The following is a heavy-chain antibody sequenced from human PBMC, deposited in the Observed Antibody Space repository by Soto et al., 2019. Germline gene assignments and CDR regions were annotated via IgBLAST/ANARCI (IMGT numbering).Heavy chain of an antibody. J-gene: IGHJ6*02. CDR2: IYYSGST. V-gene: IGHV4-59*01. CDR3: ARALLKTPTYYHYVMDF. Sequence: PSATLSDTWNGTRGSIGSYYWIWIPEPQGKGLEWIGYIYYSGSTNYNPSLKSRVTISVDTSKNQFSLKLSSVTAADTAVYYCARALLKTPTYYHYVMDFWAQGTTVT. CDR1: RGSIGSYY.